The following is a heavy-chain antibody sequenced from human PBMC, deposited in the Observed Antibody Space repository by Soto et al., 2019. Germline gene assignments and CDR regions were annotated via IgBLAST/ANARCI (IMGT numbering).Heavy chain of an antibody. J-gene: IGHJ2*01. Sequence: PGGSLRLSCAASGVTFSSYAMSWVRQAPGKGLEWVSAISGSGGSTYYADSVKGRFTISRDNSKKTLYLQMNSLRAEDTAVYYCAKAPRVGNPEAVTTKSNWYFDLWGRGTLVTVSS. CDR3: AKAPRVGNPEAVTTKSNWYFDL. V-gene: IGHV3-23*01. CDR1: GVTFSSYA. CDR2: ISGSGGST. D-gene: IGHD4-17*01.